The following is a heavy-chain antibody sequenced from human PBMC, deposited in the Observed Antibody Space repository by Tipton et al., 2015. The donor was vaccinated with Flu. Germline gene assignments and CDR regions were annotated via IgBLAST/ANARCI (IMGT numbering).Heavy chain of an antibody. CDR2: INAGNGNT. Sequence: QLVQSGAEVKKPGASVKVSCKASGYTFTSYAMHWVRQAPGQRLEWMGWINAGNGNTKYSQKFQGRVTITRDTSASTAYMELSSLRSEDTAVYYCARDKDYDYVWGSYRDAALYGMDVWGQGTTVTVSS. J-gene: IGHJ6*02. CDR3: ARDKDYDYVWGSYRDAALYGMDV. D-gene: IGHD3-16*02. CDR1: GYTFTSYA. V-gene: IGHV1-3*01.